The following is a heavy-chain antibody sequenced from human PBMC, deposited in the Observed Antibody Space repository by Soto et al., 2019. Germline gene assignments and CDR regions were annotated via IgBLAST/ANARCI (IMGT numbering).Heavy chain of an antibody. Sequence: PSETLSLTCTVSGGSISSSSYYWGWIRQPPGKGLEWIGSIYYIGSTYYNPSLKSRVTISVDTSKNQFSLKLGSVTAADTAVYYCARLSPLPYYDILTGYYKAFDYWGQGTLVTVSS. J-gene: IGHJ4*02. CDR1: GGSISSSSYY. D-gene: IGHD3-9*01. CDR3: ARLSPLPYYDILTGYYKAFDY. CDR2: IYYIGST. V-gene: IGHV4-39*01.